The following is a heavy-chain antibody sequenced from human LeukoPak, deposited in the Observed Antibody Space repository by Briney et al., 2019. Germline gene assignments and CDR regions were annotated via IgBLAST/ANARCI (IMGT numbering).Heavy chain of an antibody. CDR2: ISYDGSNK. CDR1: GFTFSSYG. J-gene: IGHJ6*02. CDR3: AKDQGDYGDYVYYYYAMDV. D-gene: IGHD4-17*01. Sequence: GGSLRLSCAASGFTFSSYGMHWVRQAPGKGLEWVAVISYDGSNKYYADSVKGRFTISRDNSKNTLYLQMNSLRVEDTAVYYCAKDQGDYGDYVYYYYAMDVWGQGTTVTVSS. V-gene: IGHV3-30*18.